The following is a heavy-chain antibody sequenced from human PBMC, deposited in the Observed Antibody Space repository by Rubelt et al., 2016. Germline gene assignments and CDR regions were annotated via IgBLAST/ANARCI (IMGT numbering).Heavy chain of an antibody. V-gene: IGHV7-4-1*02. CDR1: GYIFSNYA. Sequence: QVQLVQSGSELKNPGASVKVSCKASGYIFSNYAMNWVRQAPGQGLEWMGWINTNTGNPMYAQGFRGRFVCSLDTSVSTAYLQITGLKTDDTAVYYCAQNPGIVNSWGQGTLVTVSS. CDR2: INTNTGNP. CDR3: AQNPGIVNS. J-gene: IGHJ4*02. D-gene: IGHD1-26*01.